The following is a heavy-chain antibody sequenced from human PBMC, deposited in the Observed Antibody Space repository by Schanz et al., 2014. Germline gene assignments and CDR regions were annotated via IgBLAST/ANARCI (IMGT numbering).Heavy chain of an antibody. CDR1: GYAFSDYG. V-gene: IGHV1-18*01. CDR2: ISPYTGNT. J-gene: IGHJ5*02. CDR3: ATLDYADSVS. Sequence: QVQLVQSGAEVKKPGASVKVSCKTSGYAFSDYGITWVRQAPGQGLQWMGWISPYTGNTNYAQTLQGRVTMTTDTSTSTAYMELNSLNSDDTAVYYCATLDYADSVSWGQGTLXTVSS. D-gene: IGHD4-17*01.